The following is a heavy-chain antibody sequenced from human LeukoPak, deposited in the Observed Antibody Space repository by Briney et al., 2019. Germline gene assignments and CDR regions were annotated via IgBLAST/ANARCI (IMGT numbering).Heavy chain of an antibody. J-gene: IGHJ4*02. CDR1: GGTFSSYA. Sequence: VASVKVSCKASGGTFSSYAISWVRQAPGQGLEWMGTIIPIFGTANYAQKFQGRVTITTDESTSTAYMELSSLRSEDTAVYYCARDLRVDVYWWLFHDYWGQGTLVTVSS. CDR3: ARDLRVDVYWWLFHDY. CDR2: IIPIFGTA. D-gene: IGHD3-22*01. V-gene: IGHV1-69*05.